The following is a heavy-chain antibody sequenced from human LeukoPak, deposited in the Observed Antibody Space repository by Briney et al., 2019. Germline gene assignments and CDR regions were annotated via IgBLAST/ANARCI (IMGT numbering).Heavy chain of an antibody. CDR1: GFTFSPYW. D-gene: IGHD3-10*01. J-gene: IGHJ4*02. Sequence: PGGPLRLSCAASGFTFSPYWMSWVRQAPGKGLEWVANTKQDGSEKYYVDSVKGRFTISRDNAKNSLYLQMNSLRAEDTAVYYCARLQYSFLYGSGSYGVDYWGQGTLVTVSS. CDR3: ARLQYSFLYGSGSYGVDY. V-gene: IGHV3-7*01. CDR2: TKQDGSEK.